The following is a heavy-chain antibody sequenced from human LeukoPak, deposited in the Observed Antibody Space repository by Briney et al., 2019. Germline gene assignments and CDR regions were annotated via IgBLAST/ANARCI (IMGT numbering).Heavy chain of an antibody. V-gene: IGHV5-51*01. CDR1: GYSFTSYW. J-gene: IGHJ5*02. CDR2: IYPGDSDT. D-gene: IGHD3-3*01. Sequence: GESLKISCKGSGYSFTSYWIGWVRQMPGKGLEWLGIIYPGDSDTRYSPSFQGQVTISAAKSISTAYLQWSSLKASDTAMYYCARLRFLGPVEGFAWFDPWGQGTLVTVSS. CDR3: ARLRFLGPVEGFAWFDP.